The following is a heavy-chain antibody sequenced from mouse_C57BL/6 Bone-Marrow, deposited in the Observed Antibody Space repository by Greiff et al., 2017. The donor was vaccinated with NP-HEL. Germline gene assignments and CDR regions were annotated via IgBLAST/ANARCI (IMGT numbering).Heavy chain of an antibody. V-gene: IGHV1-74*01. CDR3: SSGDYYAMDD. D-gene: IGHD3-1*01. Sequence: QVQLQQPGAELVKPGASVKVSCTASGYTFTSYWMPWVQQRPGQGLEWIGRIHPCDSDTNYQQKFKGKATLTVDKSSSTAYMHLSSLTSEDSAVYYCSSGDYYAMDDWGQGTSVTVSS. J-gene: IGHJ4*01. CDR2: IHPCDSDT. CDR1: GYTFTSYW.